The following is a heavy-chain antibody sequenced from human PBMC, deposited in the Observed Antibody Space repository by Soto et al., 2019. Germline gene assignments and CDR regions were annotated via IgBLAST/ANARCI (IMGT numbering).Heavy chain of an antibody. D-gene: IGHD3-16*02. J-gene: IGHJ4*02. CDR1: GFTFSNYA. CDR3: LATAVSFDY. Sequence: VQLVESGGGVVQPGRSLRLSCAASGFTFSNYAMHWVRQAPGKGLEWLAVISDDGNKEQLADSVKGRFTISRDNSKNTLYLQINSLRDADAAAYQCLATAVSFDYWGQGAVFTHST. V-gene: IGHV3-30-3*01. CDR2: ISDDGNKE.